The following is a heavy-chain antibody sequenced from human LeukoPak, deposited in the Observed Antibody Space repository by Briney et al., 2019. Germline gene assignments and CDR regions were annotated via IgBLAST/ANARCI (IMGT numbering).Heavy chain of an antibody. CDR2: IKQDGSEK. J-gene: IGHJ5*02. CDR1: GFTFSSYW. D-gene: IGHD2-8*01. CDR3: ARDSRDCTNGVCYIDWFDP. V-gene: IGHV3-7*01. Sequence: GGSLRLSCAASGFTFSSYWMSWVRQAPGKGLEWVANIKQDGSEKYYVDSVKGRFTISRDNAKNSLYLQMNSLRAEDTAVYYCARDSRDCTNGVCYIDWFDPWGQGTLVTVSS.